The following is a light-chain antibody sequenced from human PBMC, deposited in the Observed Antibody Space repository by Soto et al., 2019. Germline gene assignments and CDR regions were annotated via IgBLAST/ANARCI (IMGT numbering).Light chain of an antibody. J-gene: IGLJ3*02. CDR2: LNSDGSH. V-gene: IGLV4-69*01. CDR1: SGHSSYA. CDR3: QTWATGIQV. Sequence: QTVVTQSPSASASLGASVKLTCTLSSGHSSYAIAWHQQQPEKGPRYLMKLNSDGSHNKGDGIPDRFSGSSSGAERYLTISSLQSEDEADYYCQTWATGIQVFGGGTKITVL.